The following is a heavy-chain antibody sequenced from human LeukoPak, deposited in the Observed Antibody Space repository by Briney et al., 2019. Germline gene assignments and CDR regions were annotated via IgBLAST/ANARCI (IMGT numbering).Heavy chain of an antibody. V-gene: IGHV4-39*01. CDR3: ARQYGYTYGYVDY. D-gene: IGHD5-18*01. CDR2: IYYSGST. CDR1: GASISSSYW. J-gene: IGHJ4*02. Sequence: SETLSLTCAVSGASISSSYWWSWVRQPPGKGLEWIGNIYYSGSTYYNPTLQSRVTISVDTSKNQFSLKLSSVTAADTAVYYCARQYGYTYGYVDYWGQGTLVTVSS.